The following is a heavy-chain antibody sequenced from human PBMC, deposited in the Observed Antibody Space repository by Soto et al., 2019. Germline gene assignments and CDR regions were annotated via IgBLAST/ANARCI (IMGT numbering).Heavy chain of an antibody. Sequence: PSETLSLTCTVSGGSISSYYWSWIWPPPGKGLEWIGYIYYSGSTNYNPSLKSRVTISVDTSKNQFSLKLSSVTAADTAVYYCARDIMGTNYYYYGMDVWGQGTTVTVSS. J-gene: IGHJ6*02. CDR1: GGSISSYY. CDR3: ARDIMGTNYYYYGMDV. V-gene: IGHV4-59*01. D-gene: IGHD2-8*01. CDR2: IYYSGST.